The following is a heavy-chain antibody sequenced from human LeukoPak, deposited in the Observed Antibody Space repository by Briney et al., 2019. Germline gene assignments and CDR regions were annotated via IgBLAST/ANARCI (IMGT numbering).Heavy chain of an antibody. J-gene: IGHJ4*02. V-gene: IGHV3-30*18. Sequence: GGSLRLSCAASGFTFSSYGMHWVRQAPGKGLEWVAVISYDGSNKYYADSVKGRFTISRDNSKNTLYLQMNSLRAEDTAVYYCAKDLAELLLVATMDADYWGQGTLVTVSS. CDR2: ISYDGSNK. CDR1: GFTFSSYG. D-gene: IGHD5-12*01. CDR3: AKDLAELLLVATMDADY.